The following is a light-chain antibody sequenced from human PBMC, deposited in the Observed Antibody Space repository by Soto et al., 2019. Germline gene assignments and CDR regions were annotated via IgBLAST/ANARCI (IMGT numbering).Light chain of an antibody. V-gene: IGKV3-20*01. CDR2: GAS. CDR1: QSVTTQ. Sequence: ILLTQSPGTLSLSPGERATLSCRASQSVTTQLAWYQQKPGQAPRLIIHGASSRATGISDRFTGSGSGTDFTLTITTLEPEDFEVYYCQQYGSSPRTFGLGTKVDIK. CDR3: QQYGSSPRT. J-gene: IGKJ1*01.